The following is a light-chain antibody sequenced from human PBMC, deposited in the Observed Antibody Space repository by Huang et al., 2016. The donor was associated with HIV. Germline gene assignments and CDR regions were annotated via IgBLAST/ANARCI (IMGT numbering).Light chain of an antibody. Sequence: DIILTQSPATLSVSPGESVTLSCRAIQSVNSNLAWFQQKPGQAPRLLIYGASTRADGFSARFSGSGSGTEFTLTISSLQSEDSAVYYCQQYNNWPPWTFGQGTKVEIK. CDR3: QQYNNWPPWT. J-gene: IGKJ1*01. CDR2: GAS. V-gene: IGKV3-15*01. CDR1: QSVNSN.